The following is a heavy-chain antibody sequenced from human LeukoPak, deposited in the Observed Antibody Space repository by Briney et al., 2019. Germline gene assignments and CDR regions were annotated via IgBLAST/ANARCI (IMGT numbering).Heavy chain of an antibody. CDR1: GFFFSSFD. CDR2: ISFNGGNK. Sequence: PGKSLRLSCAASGFFFSSFDMHWVRQGPGKGPEWVASISFNGGNKYYADSVKGRFTISRDNSKNTLYLQMNSLRAEDTAVYYCAKQYSSSWYYFDYCGQGTLVTVSS. V-gene: IGHV3-30*18. J-gene: IGHJ4*02. D-gene: IGHD6-13*01. CDR3: AKQYSSSWYYFDY.